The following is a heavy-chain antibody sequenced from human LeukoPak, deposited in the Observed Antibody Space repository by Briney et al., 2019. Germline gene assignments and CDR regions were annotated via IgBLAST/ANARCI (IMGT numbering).Heavy chain of an antibody. CDR2: IAGSDDFT. Sequence: PGGSLRLSCAASGFPFSSYAMNWVRQAPGKGLEWVSVIAGSDDFTQYADSVKGRFTISRDNSKNTVYLQMNRLGVEDTALYYCVRSLDYWGQGTLVTVSS. J-gene: IGHJ4*02. CDR3: VRSLDY. CDR1: GFPFSSYA. V-gene: IGHV3-23*01.